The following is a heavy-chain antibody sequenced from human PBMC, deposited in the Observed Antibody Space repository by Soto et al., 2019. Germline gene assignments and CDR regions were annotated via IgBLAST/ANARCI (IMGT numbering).Heavy chain of an antibody. V-gene: IGHV4-34*01. J-gene: IGHJ4*02. D-gene: IGHD4-17*01. Sequence: SETLSLTCAVYGGSFSGYYWSWIRQPPGKGLEWIGEINHSGSTSYNPSLKSRVTISVDTSKNQFSLKLSSVTAADTAVYYCARGYGDYFDYWGQGTLVTVSS. CDR1: GGSFSGYY. CDR2: INHSGST. CDR3: ARGYGDYFDY.